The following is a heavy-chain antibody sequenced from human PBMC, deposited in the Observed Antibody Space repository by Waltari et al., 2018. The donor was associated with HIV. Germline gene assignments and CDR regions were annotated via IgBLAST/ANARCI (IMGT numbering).Heavy chain of an antibody. D-gene: IGHD2-21*02. Sequence: EVQLLESGGGLVQPGGSLSLSCAAPGFTFSSYAMSWVRQAPGKGLEWVSAISGSGRSTYYADSVKGRFTISRDNSKNTVYLQMNSLRAEDTALYYCAKDCGGDCYMDWGQGTLVTVSS. J-gene: IGHJ4*02. V-gene: IGHV3-23*01. CDR1: GFTFSSYA. CDR3: AKDCGGDCYMD. CDR2: ISGSGRST.